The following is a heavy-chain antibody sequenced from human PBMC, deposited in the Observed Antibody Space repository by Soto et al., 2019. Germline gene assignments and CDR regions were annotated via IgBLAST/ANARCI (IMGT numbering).Heavy chain of an antibody. CDR2: IIPMFATP. J-gene: IGHJ6*02. Sequence: QDHLVQSGAAVKKPASSVKISCRSTGGTFSTYAFSWVRQAPGQGLEWMGGIIPMFATPIYAQKYQGRVTITADDSTSTAYMEVTSLRSNDTAVYFCARGEYDVVVMAGTSGGYQHAYHGMDVWGQGTSVTVSS. D-gene: IGHD2-15*01. CDR3: ARGEYDVVVMAGTSGGYQHAYHGMDV. CDR1: GGTFSTYA. V-gene: IGHV1-69*12.